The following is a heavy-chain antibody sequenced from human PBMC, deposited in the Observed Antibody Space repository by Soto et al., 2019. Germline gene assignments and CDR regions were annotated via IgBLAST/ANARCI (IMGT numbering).Heavy chain of an antibody. CDR1: GGTFSSYA. V-gene: IGHV1-69*06. Sequence: SVKVSCKASGGTFSSYAISWVRQAPGQGLEWMGGIIPIFGTANYAQKFQGRVTITADKSTSTAYMELSSLRSEDTAVYYCARGKFDYYYYGMDVWGQGTTVTVYS. J-gene: IGHJ6*02. D-gene: IGHD3-16*01. CDR2: IIPIFGTA. CDR3: ARGKFDYYYYGMDV.